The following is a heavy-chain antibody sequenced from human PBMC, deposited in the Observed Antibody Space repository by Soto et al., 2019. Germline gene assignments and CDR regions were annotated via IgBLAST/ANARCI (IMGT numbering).Heavy chain of an antibody. CDR3: ASGTIPRMRGVYDS. Sequence: EVQLVESGGGLVQPGGSLRLSCVASGFTFPNYWVSWVRQAPGKGLEWVANIRPDGGQIYYADSVKCRFTISINNVKNSLYVHMDRLRAEDTAGYYCASGTIPRMRGVYDSWGQGTLFTVSS. V-gene: IGHV3-7*01. D-gene: IGHD3-10*01. CDR2: IRPDGGQI. CDR1: GFTFPNYW. J-gene: IGHJ4*02.